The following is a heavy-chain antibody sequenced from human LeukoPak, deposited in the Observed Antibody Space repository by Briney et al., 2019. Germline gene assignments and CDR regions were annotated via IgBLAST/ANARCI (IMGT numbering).Heavy chain of an antibody. D-gene: IGHD2-2*02. Sequence: PGVSLRLSCAASGFTFSTYWMSWVRQAPGKGLECVANIKRDGSEKYYVDSVKGRFTIFSDDAKSSLYLQMNSLRAEDTAVYFCARVYTGNRWHFDYWGQGTLVTVSS. V-gene: IGHV3-7*03. CDR1: GFTFSTYW. CDR2: IKRDGSEK. CDR3: ARVYTGNRWHFDY. J-gene: IGHJ4*02.